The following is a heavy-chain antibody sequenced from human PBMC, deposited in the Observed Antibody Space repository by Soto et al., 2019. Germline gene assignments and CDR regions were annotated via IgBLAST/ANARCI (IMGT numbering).Heavy chain of an antibody. D-gene: IGHD3-10*01. CDR3: ARGPDYGSGSSRV. V-gene: IGHV4-34*01. CDR1: GGSFSGYY. CDR2: INHSGST. J-gene: IGHJ4*02. Sequence: SETLSLTCAVYGGSFSGYYWSWIRQPPGKGLEWIGEINHSGSTNYNPSLKSRVTISVDTSKNQFSLKLSSVTAADTAVYYCARGPDYGSGSSRVWGQGTLVTVSS.